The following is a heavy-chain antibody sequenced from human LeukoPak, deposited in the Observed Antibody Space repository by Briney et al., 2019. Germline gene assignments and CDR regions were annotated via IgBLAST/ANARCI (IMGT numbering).Heavy chain of an antibody. CDR3: ARDSGGSYGY. CDR1: GGSFSGYY. CDR2: INHSGST. J-gene: IGHJ4*02. Sequence: SETLSLTCAVYGGSFSGYYWSWIRQPPGKGLEWIGEINHSGSTNYNPSLKSRVTISVDTSKNQFSLKLSSVTAADTAVYYCARDSGGSYGYWGQGTLVTVSS. V-gene: IGHV4-34*01. D-gene: IGHD1-26*01.